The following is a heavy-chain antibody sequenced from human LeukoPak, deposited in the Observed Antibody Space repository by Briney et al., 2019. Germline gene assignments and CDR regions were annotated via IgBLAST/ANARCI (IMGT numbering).Heavy chain of an antibody. CDR3: AKDDAWLQYNS. Sequence: GGSLRLSCAASGFTFSDYYMCWIRQAPGKGLEWVSYISSSGSTIYYADSVKGRFTISRDNAKNSLYLQMNNLRAEDTALYYCAKDDAWLQYNSWGQGTLVTVSS. J-gene: IGHJ4*02. V-gene: IGHV3-11*01. CDR2: ISSSGSTI. CDR1: GFTFSDYY. D-gene: IGHD5-24*01.